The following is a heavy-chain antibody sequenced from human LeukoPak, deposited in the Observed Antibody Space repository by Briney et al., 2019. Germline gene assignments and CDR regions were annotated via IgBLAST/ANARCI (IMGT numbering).Heavy chain of an antibody. D-gene: IGHD5-24*01. CDR1: GFTFSEHF. Sequence: GGSLRLSCTASGFTFSEHFMTWIRLAPGKGLECVSYMSSRGNTIYYADSAKGRFTISRDNAKSSLYLQMNNLGAEDTAVYYCARGGRWLQWYYFDYWGQGTVVTVSS. J-gene: IGHJ4*02. CDR2: MSSRGNTI. CDR3: ARGGRWLQWYYFDY. V-gene: IGHV3-11*01.